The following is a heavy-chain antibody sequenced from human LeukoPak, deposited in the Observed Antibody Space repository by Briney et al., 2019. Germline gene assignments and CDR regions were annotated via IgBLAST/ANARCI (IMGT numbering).Heavy chain of an antibody. CDR2: IDYAGRT. CDR1: GGSISRDY. J-gene: IGHJ4*02. V-gene: IGHV4-59*01. D-gene: IGHD6-13*01. CDR3: ARDRPGGSSLDY. Sequence: SETLSLTCTVSGGSISRDYWSWIRQPPGKGLEWIGYIDYAGRTNYNPSLKSRVTISVDTSKNQFSLKLSSVTAADTAVYYCARDRPGGSSLDYWGQGTLVTVSS.